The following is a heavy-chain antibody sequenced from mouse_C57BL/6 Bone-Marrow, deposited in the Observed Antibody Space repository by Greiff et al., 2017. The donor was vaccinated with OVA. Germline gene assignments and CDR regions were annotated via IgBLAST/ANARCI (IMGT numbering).Heavy chain of an antibody. Sequence: VQLQQPGAELVMPGASVKLSCKASGYTFTSYWMHWVKQRPGPGLEWIGEIDPSDSYTNYNQKFKGKSTLTVDKSSSTAYMQLSSLTSEDSAVYYCARRTRFWYFDVWGTGTTVTVSS. CDR1: GYTFTSYW. CDR3: ARRTRFWYFDV. J-gene: IGHJ1*03. CDR2: IDPSDSYT. V-gene: IGHV1-69*01.